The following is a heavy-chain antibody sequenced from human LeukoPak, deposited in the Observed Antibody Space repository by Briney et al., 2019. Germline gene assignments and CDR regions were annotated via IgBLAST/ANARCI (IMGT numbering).Heavy chain of an antibody. D-gene: IGHD3-22*01. Sequence: SETLSLTCAVSGGSLTSYYWSWVRQPPGKGLEWIGFIYYSGNTNYNPSLKSRVTISVDTSKNQFSLKLSSVTAADTAVYYCARASGEHYYDSSGYYQISYYYYYYMDVWGKGTTVTVSS. V-gene: IGHV4-59*01. CDR3: ARASGEHYYDSSGYYQISYYYYYYMDV. CDR1: GGSLTSYY. J-gene: IGHJ6*03. CDR2: IYYSGNT.